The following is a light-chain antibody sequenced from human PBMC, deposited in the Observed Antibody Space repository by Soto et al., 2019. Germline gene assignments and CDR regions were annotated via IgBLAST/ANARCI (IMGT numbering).Light chain of an antibody. CDR3: QQYGSSPPWT. CDR2: GAS. V-gene: IGKV3-20*01. CDR1: QSVSSSY. Sequence: EIVLTQSPGTLSLSPGERATLSCRASQSVSSSYLAWYQQKPGQAPRLLIYGASSRATVIPVRFSGSGCGTNFTLTISRMEPEDFAVYYCQQYGSSPPWTFGQGTKVEIK. J-gene: IGKJ1*01.